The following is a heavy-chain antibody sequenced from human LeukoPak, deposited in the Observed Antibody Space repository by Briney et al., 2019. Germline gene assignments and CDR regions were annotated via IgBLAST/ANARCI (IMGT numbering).Heavy chain of an antibody. V-gene: IGHV3-74*01. CDR3: WVYYFDASAYYALDY. CDR1: GFTFSRYW. Sequence: PGGSVRLSCAASGFTFSRYWTHWVRQVPGKGLYWVSRINPDGSSTNYADSVQGRFTISRDNAKNTLYLQMSSLRADDTAIYYCWVYYFDASAYYALDYWGQGTLVTVSS. J-gene: IGHJ4*02. D-gene: IGHD3-22*01. CDR2: INPDGSST.